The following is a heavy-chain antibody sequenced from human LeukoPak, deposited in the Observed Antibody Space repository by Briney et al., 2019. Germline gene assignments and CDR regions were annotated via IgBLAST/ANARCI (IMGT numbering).Heavy chain of an antibody. CDR1: GGSISSGDYY. V-gene: IGHV4-30-4*08. CDR3: AVNHYCSAGSCSPYYFDY. Sequence: PSETLSLTCTVSGGSISSGDYYWSWIRQPPGKGLEWIGYIYYSGSTYYNPSLKSRVTISVDTSKNQFSLKLSSVTAADTAVYYCAVNHYCSAGSCSPYYFDYWGQGTLVIVSS. D-gene: IGHD2-15*01. CDR2: IYYSGST. J-gene: IGHJ4*02.